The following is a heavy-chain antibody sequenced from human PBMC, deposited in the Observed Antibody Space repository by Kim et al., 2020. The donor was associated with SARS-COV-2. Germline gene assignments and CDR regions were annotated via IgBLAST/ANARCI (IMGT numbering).Heavy chain of an antibody. D-gene: IGHD6-19*01. CDR3: AKDRTGGPARSGWSYYYYGMDV. V-gene: IGHV3-30*18. J-gene: IGHJ6*02. CDR2: TSYDGSNK. Sequence: GGSLRLSCAASGFTFSSCGMHWVRQAPGKGLEWVAVTSYDGSNKNYADSVKGRFTISRDNSKNTLYLQMNSLRAEDTAVYYCAKDRTGGPARSGWSYYYYGMDVWGQGTTVTDSS. CDR1: GFTFSSCG.